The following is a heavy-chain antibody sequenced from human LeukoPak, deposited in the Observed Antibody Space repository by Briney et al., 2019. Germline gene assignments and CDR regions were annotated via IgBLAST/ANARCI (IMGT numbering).Heavy chain of an antibody. Sequence: SETLSLTCTVSGGSISSYYWSWIRQPPGKGLEWIGYIYYSGSTNYNHSLKSRVTISVDTSKNQFSLQLSSVTAADTAVYYCARAKTHDSSGFDYWGQGTLVTVSP. J-gene: IGHJ4*02. CDR1: GGSISSYY. CDR3: ARAKTHDSSGFDY. V-gene: IGHV4-59*08. D-gene: IGHD3-22*01. CDR2: IYYSGST.